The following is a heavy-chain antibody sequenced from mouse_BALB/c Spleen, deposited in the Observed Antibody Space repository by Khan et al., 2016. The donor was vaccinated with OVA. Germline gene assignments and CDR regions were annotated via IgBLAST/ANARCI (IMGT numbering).Heavy chain of an antibody. CDR3: AINFRSAVVFYY. CDR1: GYTFTSYV. CDR2: IYPYNDDT. J-gene: IGHJ2*01. D-gene: IGHD2-14*01. Sequence: VQLQQSGPELVKPGASVKMSCKASGYTFTSYVIHWVKQRPGQGLEWIGYIYPYNDDTKYNEKFKGTATMTSDKSSSTAYIDLSRLTSEASAVYSCAINFRSAVVFYYWAHGPTHTDSS. V-gene: IGHV1S136*01.